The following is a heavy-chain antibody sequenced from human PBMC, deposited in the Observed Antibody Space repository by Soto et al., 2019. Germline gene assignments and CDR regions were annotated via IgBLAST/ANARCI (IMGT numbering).Heavy chain of an antibody. CDR3: ARTVTQGHYFDY. V-gene: IGHV3-23*01. J-gene: IGHJ4*02. D-gene: IGHD4-17*01. CDR2: ISGSGGST. CDR1: GFTFSSYA. Sequence: EVQLLESGGGLVQPGGSLRLSCAASGFTFSSYAMSWVRQAPGKGLEWVSAISGSGGSTYYADSVKGRFTISRDNSKNTLYLKMNSLRAEDTAVCYCARTVTQGHYFDYWGQGTLVTVSS.